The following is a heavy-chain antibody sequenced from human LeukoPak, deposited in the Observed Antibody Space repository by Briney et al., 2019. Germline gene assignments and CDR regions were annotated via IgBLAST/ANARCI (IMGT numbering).Heavy chain of an antibody. CDR3: ARVFPPSQYGDYGFGYFDL. Sequence: GASVKVSCKASGYTFTSYGISWVRQAPGQGLEWMGWISAYNGNTNYAQKLQGRVTMTTDTSTSTAYMELRSLRSDDTAVYYCARVFPPSQYGDYGFGYFDLWGRGTLVTVSS. D-gene: IGHD4-17*01. CDR1: GYTFTSYG. V-gene: IGHV1-18*01. J-gene: IGHJ2*01. CDR2: ISAYNGNT.